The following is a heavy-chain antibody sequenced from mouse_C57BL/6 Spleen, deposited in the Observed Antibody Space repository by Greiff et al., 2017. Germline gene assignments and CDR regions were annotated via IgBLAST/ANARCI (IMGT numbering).Heavy chain of an antibody. V-gene: IGHV2-6*03. CDR2: IWSDGST. Sequence: VKVVESGPGLVAPSQSLSITCTVSGFSLTSYGVHWVRQPPGKGLEWLVVIWSDGSTTYNSARKSRLSLSKDNSKGQVFLKMNSLQTDDTAMYYCARDYDGAWFAYWGQGTLVTVSA. CDR1: GFSLTSYG. J-gene: IGHJ3*01. D-gene: IGHD2-4*01. CDR3: ARDYDGAWFAY.